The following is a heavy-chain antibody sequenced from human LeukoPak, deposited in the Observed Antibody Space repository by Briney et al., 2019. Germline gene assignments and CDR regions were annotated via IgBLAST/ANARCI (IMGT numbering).Heavy chain of an antibody. J-gene: IGHJ4*02. CDR3: ARSTGIVVEDY. D-gene: IGHD3-22*01. CDR1: GYTFTGYY. CDR2: INPNSGGT. Sequence: ASVTVSCKASGYTFTGYYMHWVRQAPGQGLEWMGWINPNSGGTNYAQKFQGRVTMTRDTSISTAYMELSRLRSDDTAVYYRARSTGIVVEDYWGQGTLVTVSS. V-gene: IGHV1-2*02.